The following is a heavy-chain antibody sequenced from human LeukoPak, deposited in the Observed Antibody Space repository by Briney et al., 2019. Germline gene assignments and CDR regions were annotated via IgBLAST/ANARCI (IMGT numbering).Heavy chain of an antibody. CDR1: GFIFSSHG. CDR3: ARDPAYEYVWGTYRPDPYFDY. V-gene: IGHV3-30*03. Sequence: GRSLRLSCVASGFIFSSHGMPWVRQAPGKGLEWVAGTSKDGSYKHYADSVKGRFTISRDNSKNTLYLQMNGLTADDTAVYYCARDPAYEYVWGTYRPDPYFDYWGQGTLVTVSS. J-gene: IGHJ4*02. D-gene: IGHD3-16*02. CDR2: TSKDGSYK.